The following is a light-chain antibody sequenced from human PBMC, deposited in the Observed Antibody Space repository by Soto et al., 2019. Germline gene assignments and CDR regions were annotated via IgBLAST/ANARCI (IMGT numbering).Light chain of an antibody. CDR1: QSVSSN. CDR2: GAS. V-gene: IGKV3-15*01. CDR3: KQYNTWPPLT. J-gene: IGKJ4*01. Sequence: EIVMTQSPATLSVSPGERATLSCRASQSVSSNLAWYQQKPGQAPRLLIYGASTRATGIPARFSGSGSGTEFPLTITSLQSENFAVYYCKQYNTWPPLTLGGGTKVEIK.